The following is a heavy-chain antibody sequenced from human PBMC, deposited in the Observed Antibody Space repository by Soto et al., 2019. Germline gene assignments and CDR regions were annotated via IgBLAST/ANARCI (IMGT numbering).Heavy chain of an antibody. CDR3: ARVGPKIPLSYGGDYFDY. CDR1: GGSISSGDYY. Sequence: SETLSLTCTVSGGSISSGDYYWSWIRQPPGKGLEWIGYIYYSGSTYYNPSLKSRVTISVDTSKNQFSLKLSSVTAADTAVYYCARVGPKIPLSYGGDYFDYWGQGTLVTVSS. J-gene: IGHJ4*02. V-gene: IGHV4-30-4*01. CDR2: IYYSGST. D-gene: IGHD1-26*01.